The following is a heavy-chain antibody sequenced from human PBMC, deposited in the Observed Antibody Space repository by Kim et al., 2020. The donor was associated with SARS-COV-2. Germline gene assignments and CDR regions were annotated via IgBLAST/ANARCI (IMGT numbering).Heavy chain of an antibody. CDR1: GYTFTSYA. V-gene: IGHV1-3*01. J-gene: IGHJ4*02. D-gene: IGHD1-26*01. CDR3: ARWEPLGTPHLDY. Sequence: ASVKVSCKASGYTFTSYAMHWVRQAPGQRLEWMGWINAGNGNTKYSQKFQGRVTITRDTSASTAYMELSSLRSEDTAVYYCARWEPLGTPHLDYWGQGTLVTVSS. CDR2: INAGNGNT.